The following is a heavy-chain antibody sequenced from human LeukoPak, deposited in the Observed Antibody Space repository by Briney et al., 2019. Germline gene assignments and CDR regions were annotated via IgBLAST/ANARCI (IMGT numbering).Heavy chain of an antibody. D-gene: IGHD2-15*01. J-gene: IGHJ6*04. Sequence: SETLSLTCTVSGGSISSGDYYWSWIRQPPGKGLEWIGYIYYSGSTYYNPSLKSRVTISVDTPKNQFSLKLSSVTAADTAVYYCARYREYCSGGSCQGYYYGMDVWGKGTTVTVSS. CDR2: IYYSGST. CDR1: GGSISSGDYY. CDR3: ARYREYCSGGSCQGYYYGMDV. V-gene: IGHV4-30-4*01.